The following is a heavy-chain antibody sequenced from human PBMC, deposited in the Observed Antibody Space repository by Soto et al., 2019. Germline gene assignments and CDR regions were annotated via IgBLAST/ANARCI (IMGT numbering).Heavy chain of an antibody. CDR2: ISSSNRTI. CDR1: GFTFRSYS. Sequence: GGSLRLSCAAAGFTFRSYSVNWVRQAPGNGLEWVSYISSSNRTIKYAVSVKGRFTICRDNAKNSLFLQMNTLIAEDTAVYYCARDHSVSTPLDVIYVWGHGTTVTVSS. CDR3: ARDHSVSTPLDVIYV. D-gene: IGHD3-9*01. J-gene: IGHJ6*02. V-gene: IGHV3-48*04.